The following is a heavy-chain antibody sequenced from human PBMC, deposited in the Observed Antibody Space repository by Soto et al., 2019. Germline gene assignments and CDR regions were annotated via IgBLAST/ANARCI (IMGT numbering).Heavy chain of an antibody. V-gene: IGHV3-30*18. CDR3: AKDLNSGYNYYFDY. J-gene: IGHJ4*02. CDR1: GFTFSSYG. D-gene: IGHD3-22*01. CDR2: ISYDGSNK. Sequence: QVQLVESGGGVVQPGRSLRLSCAASGFTFSSYGMHWVRQAPGKGLEWVAVISYDGSNKYYADSVKGRFTISRDNSKNPLYLQMNSLRAEDTAVYYCAKDLNSGYNYYFDYWGQGTLVTVSS.